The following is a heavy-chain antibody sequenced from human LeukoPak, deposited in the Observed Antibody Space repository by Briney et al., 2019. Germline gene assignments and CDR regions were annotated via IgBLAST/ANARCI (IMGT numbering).Heavy chain of an antibody. Sequence: PGGSLRLSCAASGFTFSSYAMSWVRQAPGKGLEWVSAISGSGGSTYYADSVKGRFTISRDNSKNTLYLQMNSLRVDDTAVYYCARRDIVVIVSASDYWGQGTLVTVSS. CDR1: GFTFSSYA. D-gene: IGHD2-15*01. V-gene: IGHV3-23*01. CDR3: ARRDIVVIVSASDY. J-gene: IGHJ4*02. CDR2: ISGSGGST.